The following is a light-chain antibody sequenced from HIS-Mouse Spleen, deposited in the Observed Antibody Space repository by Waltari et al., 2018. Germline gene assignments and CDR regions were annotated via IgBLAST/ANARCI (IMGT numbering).Light chain of an antibody. Sequence: EMGLRQSPGTRSLSPGERATLPGRASQSVSSSYLAWYQQKPGQAPRLLIYGASSRATGIPDRFSGSGSGTDFTLTISRLEPEDFAVYYCQQYGSSPPFTFGPGTKVDIK. CDR2: GAS. V-gene: IGKV3-20*01. J-gene: IGKJ3*01. CDR3: QQYGSSPPFT. CDR1: QSVSSSY.